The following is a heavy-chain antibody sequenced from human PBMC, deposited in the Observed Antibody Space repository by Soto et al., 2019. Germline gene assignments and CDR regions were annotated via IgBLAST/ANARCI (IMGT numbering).Heavy chain of an antibody. CDR1: GFTFTNYA. CDR3: AKYRTLVVAAWFDY. D-gene: IGHD2-15*01. J-gene: IGHJ4*02. Sequence: EVQLLESGGGLAQPGGSLRLSCAASGFTFTNYAMSWVRQAPGKGLEWVSGISDSGAATYYADSVKGRFTISRDNSKNPLYLQMSSLRAEDTAVYSCAKYRTLVVAAWFDYWGQGTLVTVSS. CDR2: ISDSGAAT. V-gene: IGHV3-23*01.